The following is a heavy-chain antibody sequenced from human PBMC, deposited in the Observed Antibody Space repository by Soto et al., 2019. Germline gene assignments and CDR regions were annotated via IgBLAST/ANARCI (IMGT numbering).Heavy chain of an antibody. CDR2: IKSKTDGGTT. Sequence: GGSLRLSCAASGFTFSNAWMNWVRQAPGKGLEWVGRIKSKTDGGTTDYAAPVKGRFTISRDDSKNTLYLQMNSLKTEDTAVYYCTTDEPEPSIYDFWSGYYTDYRGQRTSVTVSS. D-gene: IGHD3-3*01. J-gene: IGHJ4*02. CDR3: TTDEPEPSIYDFWSGYYTDY. CDR1: GFTFSNAW. V-gene: IGHV3-15*07.